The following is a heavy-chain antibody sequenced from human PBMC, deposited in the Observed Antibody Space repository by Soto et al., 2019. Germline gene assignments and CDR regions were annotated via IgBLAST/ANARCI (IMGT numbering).Heavy chain of an antibody. V-gene: IGHV3-15*01. CDR3: TTGFGDH. Sequence: EVQLVESGGGLVKPGGSLRLSCAASGFTFSTTWMNWVRQTPGQGLEWVGRIRLKPEGATTAHAAPGKGRFTIPRDDSKNKLHLQMDSLKTEDTALYYCTTGFGDHWGQGTLVTVSS. CDR1: GFTFSTTW. CDR2: IRLKPEGATT. J-gene: IGHJ1*01. D-gene: IGHD3-16*01.